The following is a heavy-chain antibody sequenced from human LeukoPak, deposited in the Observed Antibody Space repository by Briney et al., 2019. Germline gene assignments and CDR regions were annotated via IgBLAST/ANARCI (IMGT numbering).Heavy chain of an antibody. Sequence: GGSLRLSCAASGFTFRNYAMSWVRQAPGKGLEWVSTISATGGSTYYADSVKGRFTISRDNSKSTLYVQMNSLRAEDTAVYYCAKGWTSGFDYWGQGALVTVSS. J-gene: IGHJ4*02. CDR3: AKGWTSGFDY. CDR1: GFTFRNYA. CDR2: ISATGGST. V-gene: IGHV3-23*01. D-gene: IGHD2-15*01.